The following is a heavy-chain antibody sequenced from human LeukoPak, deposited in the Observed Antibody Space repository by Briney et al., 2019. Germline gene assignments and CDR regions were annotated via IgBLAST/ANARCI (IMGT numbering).Heavy chain of an antibody. V-gene: IGHV7-4-1*01. CDR2: INTNTGSP. J-gene: IGHJ4*02. CDR3: AREGSSGCTDY. Sequence: ASVKVSCKASGYTFTSYAMNWVRQAPGQGLEWMGWINTNTGSPTYAQGFTGRFVFSLDTSVSTAYLQIGSLKAEDTAVYYCAREGSSGCTDYWGQGTLVTVSS. CDR1: GYTFTSYA. D-gene: IGHD6-19*01.